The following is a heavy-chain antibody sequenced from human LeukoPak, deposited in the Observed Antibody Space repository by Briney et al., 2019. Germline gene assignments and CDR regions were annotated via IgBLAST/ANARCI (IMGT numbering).Heavy chain of an antibody. CDR1: GGSISSYY. Sequence: SETLSLTCTVSGGSISSYYWSWIRQPPGKGLEWIGYIYYSGSTNYNPSLKSRVTISVDTSKNQFSLKLSSVTAADTAVYYCARERREAATIGAFDIWGQGTMVTVSS. CDR2: IYYSGST. V-gene: IGHV4-59*01. D-gene: IGHD5-12*01. J-gene: IGHJ3*02. CDR3: ARERREAATIGAFDI.